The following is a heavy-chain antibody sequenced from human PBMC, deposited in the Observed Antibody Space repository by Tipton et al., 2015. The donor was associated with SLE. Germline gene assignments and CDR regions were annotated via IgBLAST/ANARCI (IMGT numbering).Heavy chain of an antibody. CDR2: ISSNGVRV. Sequence: SLRLSCVASGFTFTSYAMHWIRQAPGKGLEYVSGISSNGVRVYYTDSVNDRFIISKDNSKSTLYLQMDSLREEDMAVYFCARGARTSGRYFDLWGRGTLVT. CDR1: GFTFTSYA. CDR3: ARGARTSGRYFDL. J-gene: IGHJ2*01. V-gene: IGHV3-64*02. D-gene: IGHD3-10*01.